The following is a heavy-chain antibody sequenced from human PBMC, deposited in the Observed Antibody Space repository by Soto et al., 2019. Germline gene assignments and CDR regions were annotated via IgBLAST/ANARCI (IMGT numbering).Heavy chain of an antibody. CDR2: IYWNDDK. V-gene: IGHV2-5*01. CDR3: AHASRSWWLRTNWFDP. Sequence: QITLKESGPTLVKPTQTLTLTCTFSGFSLSTSGVGVGWIRQPPGKALEWLALIYWNDDKRYSPSRKSRLTITKDTSKNQVVLTMTNMDPVDTATYYCAHASRSWWLRTNWFDPWGQGTLVTVSS. D-gene: IGHD5-12*01. J-gene: IGHJ5*02. CDR1: GFSLSTSGVG.